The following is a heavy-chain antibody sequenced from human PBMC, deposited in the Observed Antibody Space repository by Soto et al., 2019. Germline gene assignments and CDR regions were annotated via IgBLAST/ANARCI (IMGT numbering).Heavy chain of an antibody. CDR2: ISGGGHNT. CDR1: GFAFSSYA. V-gene: IGHV3-23*01. J-gene: IGHJ4*02. D-gene: IGHD2-2*01. Sequence: GGSLRLSCAASGFAFSSYAMSWVRQAPGKGLEWVSAISGGGHNTFYADSVKGRFTISRDNSENTLYLQMSSLRAEDTAAYFCAKENSLYCSSTSCYLDYWGPGTLVTVSS. CDR3: AKENSLYCSSTSCYLDY.